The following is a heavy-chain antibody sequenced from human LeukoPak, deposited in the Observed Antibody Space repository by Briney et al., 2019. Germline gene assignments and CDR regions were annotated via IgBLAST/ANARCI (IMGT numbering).Heavy chain of an antibody. J-gene: IGHJ6*01. Sequence: PGGSLRLSCAASGFIFSNYWMSWVRQAPGKGLEWVANIKQDGSEKYYVDSAKGRFTISRDNAKNSLYLQMNSLRAEDTAMYYCARKGLTVIRGVIINHYYYYGMDVWGKGPRSPSPQ. CDR1: GFIFSNYW. CDR3: ARKGLTVIRGVIINHYYYYGMDV. D-gene: IGHD3-10*01. V-gene: IGHV3-7*03. CDR2: IKQDGSEK.